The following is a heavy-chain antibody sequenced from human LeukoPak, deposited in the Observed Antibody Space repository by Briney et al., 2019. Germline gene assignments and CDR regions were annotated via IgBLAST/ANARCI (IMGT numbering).Heavy chain of an antibody. D-gene: IGHD6-13*01. CDR3: ARGAAAAGNDY. Sequence: ASARVSCKASGYTFTSYDINWVRQATGQGLEWMGWMNPNSGNTGYAQKFQGRVTITRNTSISTAYMELSSLRSEDTAVYYCARGAAAAGNDYWGQGTLVTVSS. V-gene: IGHV1-8*03. CDR2: MNPNSGNT. J-gene: IGHJ4*02. CDR1: GYTFTSYD.